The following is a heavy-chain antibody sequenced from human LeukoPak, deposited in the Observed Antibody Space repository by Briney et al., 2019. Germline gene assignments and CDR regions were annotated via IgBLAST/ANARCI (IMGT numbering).Heavy chain of an antibody. J-gene: IGHJ5*02. CDR3: AMEEWPGTLNT. CDR1: GGSFSGYY. V-gene: IGHV4-34*01. Sequence: PSETLSLTCAVYGGSFSGYYWTWIRQPPGKGLEWIGEINHSGSTNYNPSLKSRVTISVDTSKNQFSLKLSSVTAADTAVYYCAMEEWPGTLNTWAKGTLVTVPS. D-gene: IGHD1-1*01. CDR2: INHSGST.